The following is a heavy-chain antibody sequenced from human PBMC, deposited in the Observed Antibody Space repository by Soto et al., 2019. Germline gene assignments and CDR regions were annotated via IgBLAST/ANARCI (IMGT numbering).Heavy chain of an antibody. Sequence: SETLSLTCTVSGGSISSYYWSWIRQSAGKGLEWIGRIYNGGNTQYNPSLKSRVTMSADTSKNQFSLRLNSVTAADTAVYYCARDGSDSYGMDVWGQGTTVTVSS. CDR2: IYNGGNT. D-gene: IGHD3-10*01. J-gene: IGHJ6*02. CDR1: GGSISSYY. V-gene: IGHV4-4*07. CDR3: ARDGSDSYGMDV.